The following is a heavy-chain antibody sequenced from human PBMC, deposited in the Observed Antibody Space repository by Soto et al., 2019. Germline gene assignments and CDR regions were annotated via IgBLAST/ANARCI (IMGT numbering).Heavy chain of an antibody. CDR2: IYDSWST. Sequence: QVQLQESGPGLVKPSETLSLTCSVSGGSVSSGGYYWTWIRQPPGKGLEWIACIYDSWSTNYNPSLNSRVIISIDTSKNQLSLSLSSVAAADTAVYYCARGGTRGSSFYWGQGTLVTVSS. V-gene: IGHV4-61*08. D-gene: IGHD6-13*01. J-gene: IGHJ4*02. CDR1: GGSVSSGGYY. CDR3: ARGGTRGSSFY.